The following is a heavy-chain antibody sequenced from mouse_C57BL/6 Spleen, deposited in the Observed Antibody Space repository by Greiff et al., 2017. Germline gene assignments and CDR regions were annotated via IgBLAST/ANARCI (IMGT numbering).Heavy chain of an antibody. D-gene: IGHD2-2*01. V-gene: IGHV2-6-1*01. CDR3: ARQRGYYYAMDY. J-gene: IGHJ4*01. Sequence: VMLVESGPGLVAPSQSLSITCTVSGFSLTSYGVHWVRQPPGKGLEWLVVIWSDRSTTYNSALKSRLSISKDNSKSQVFLKMNSLQTDDTAIYYCARQRGYYYAMDYWGQGTSVTVSS. CDR1: GFSLTSYG. CDR2: IWSDRST.